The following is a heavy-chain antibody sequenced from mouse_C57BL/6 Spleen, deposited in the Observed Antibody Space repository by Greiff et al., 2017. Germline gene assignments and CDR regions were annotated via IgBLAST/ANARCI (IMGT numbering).Heavy chain of an antibody. D-gene: IGHD1-1*01. V-gene: IGHV1-19*01. CDR1: GYTFTDYY. CDR2: INPYNGGT. CDR3: ARRGITTVVARDWYLDV. J-gene: IGHJ1*03. Sequence: EVQLQQSGPELVKPGASVKIPCKASGYTFTDYYMNWVKQSPGKSLEWIGVINPYNGGTSYNQKFKGKATLTVDKSSSTAYMQLSSLTSEDSAVYYCARRGITTVVARDWYLDVWGTGTTVTVSS.